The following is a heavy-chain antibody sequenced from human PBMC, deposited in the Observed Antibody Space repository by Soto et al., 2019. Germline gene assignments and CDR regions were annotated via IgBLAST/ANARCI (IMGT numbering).Heavy chain of an antibody. D-gene: IGHD1-26*01. CDR2: ISYDGRNK. Sequence: QVRLEESGGGVVQPGGSLRLSCAASGFTFSDYGMDWVRQAPGKGLEWVALISYDGRNKHYADSVKGRFSISRDNSRYTLFLQLNNLRAEDTAVYYCAKDHSQEHYYRDHWGRGALFAVSS. CDR1: GFTFSDYG. CDR3: AKDHSQEHYYRDH. J-gene: IGHJ4*02. V-gene: IGHV3-30*18.